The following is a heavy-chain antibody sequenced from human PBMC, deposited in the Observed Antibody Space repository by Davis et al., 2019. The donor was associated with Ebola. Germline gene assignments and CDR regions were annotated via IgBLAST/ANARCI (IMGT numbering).Heavy chain of an antibody. CDR3: ARVKNDFWSGYFVY. Sequence: GESLKISCAASGFTFSSYWMSWVRQAPGKGLEWVANIKQDGSEKYYVDSVKGRFTISRDNAKNSLYLQMNSLRAEDTAVYYCARVKNDFWSGYFVYWGQGTLVTVSS. CDR1: GFTFSSYW. V-gene: IGHV3-7*01. D-gene: IGHD3-3*01. J-gene: IGHJ4*02. CDR2: IKQDGSEK.